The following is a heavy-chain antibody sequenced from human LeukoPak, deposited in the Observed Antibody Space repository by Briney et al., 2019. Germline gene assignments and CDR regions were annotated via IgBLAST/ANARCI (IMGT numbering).Heavy chain of an antibody. Sequence: ASVKVSCKASGYTFTSYGISWVRQAPGQGLEWMGWISAYNGNTNYAQKLQGRVTMTTDTSTSTAYMELRSLRSDDTAVYYCAREEVWEPYYYYYGMDVWGQGTTVTVSS. CDR2: ISAYNGNT. CDR3: AREEVWEPYYYYYGMDV. CDR1: GYTFTSYG. J-gene: IGHJ6*02. V-gene: IGHV1-18*01. D-gene: IGHD1-26*01.